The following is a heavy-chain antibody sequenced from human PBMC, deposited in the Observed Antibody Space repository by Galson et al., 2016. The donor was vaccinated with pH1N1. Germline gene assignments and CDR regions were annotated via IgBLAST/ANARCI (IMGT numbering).Heavy chain of an antibody. V-gene: IGHV4-38-2*01. D-gene: IGHD3-16*01. J-gene: IGHJ5*01. CDR2: IYHTGIT. CDR1: GYSLRTTSS. CDR3: ARHVRVSNIRCYWIWGWFDS. Sequence: TLSLTCDVSGYSLRTTSSWGWVRKSPGKGLEWIGSIYHTGITYYNPSPKGRVNISVDPSKNQYSLKVNSVIASDTATYYFARHVRVSNIRCYWIWGWFDSWGQGSLVTVSS.